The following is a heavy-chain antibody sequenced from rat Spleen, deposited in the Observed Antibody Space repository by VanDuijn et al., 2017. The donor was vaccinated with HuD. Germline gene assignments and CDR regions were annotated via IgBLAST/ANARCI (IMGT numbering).Heavy chain of an antibody. CDR3: VREELGVRD. J-gene: IGHJ2*01. D-gene: IGHD4-3*01. Sequence: EVQLVESGGGLVQPGRSLKLSCAASGFSFNDHWMGWVRQAPGKGLEWIGEINKDSYTINYAPSLKDKCTISRDNAQNTLYLQMKKLGSEDTAIYYCVREELGVRDWGQGVMVTVSS. CDR2: INKDSYTI. CDR1: GFSFNDHW. V-gene: IGHV4-2*01.